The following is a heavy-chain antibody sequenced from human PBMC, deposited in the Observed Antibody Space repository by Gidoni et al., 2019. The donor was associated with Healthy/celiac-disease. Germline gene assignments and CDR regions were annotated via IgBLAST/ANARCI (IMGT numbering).Heavy chain of an antibody. D-gene: IGHD3-10*01. CDR1: GGSISSGGSS. V-gene: IGHV4-30-2*01. J-gene: IGHJ5*02. CDR3: ARGTRWFGELSFWFDP. CDR2: TYHSGST. Sequence: QLQLQESVSGLVKPSQTLSLTCAVSGGSISSGGSSWSWIRQPPGKGLEWIGYTYHSGSTYYNPSLKSRVIISVDRSKNQFSLKLSSVTAADTAVYYCARGTRWFGELSFWFDPWGQGTLVTVSS.